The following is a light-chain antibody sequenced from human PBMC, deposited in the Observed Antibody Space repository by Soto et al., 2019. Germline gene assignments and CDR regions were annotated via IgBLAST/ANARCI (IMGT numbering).Light chain of an antibody. J-gene: IGKJ1*01. CDR2: DAS. CDR3: QQYENWWT. CDR1: QTVNIK. Sequence: EIVMTQSPATLSVSPGGRATLSCRASQTVNIKLAWYQQKPGQAPRLLIFDASTRATGVPARFSGRGSGTDFTLTISSLQSEDVALYYCQQYENWWTFGQGTKVEVK. V-gene: IGKV3D-15*01.